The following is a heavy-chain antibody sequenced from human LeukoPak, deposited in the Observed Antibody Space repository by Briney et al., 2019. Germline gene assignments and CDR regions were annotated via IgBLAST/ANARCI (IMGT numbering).Heavy chain of an antibody. J-gene: IGHJ4*02. Sequence: PSETLSLTCTVSGGSISSYYWSWIRQPPGKGLEWIGYIYYSGSTNYNPSLKSRVTISVDTSKNQFSLKLSSVTAADTAVYYCARSYSNYLAVASTWGQGTLVTVSS. CDR2: IYYSGST. D-gene: IGHD6-19*01. CDR3: ARSYSNYLAVAST. V-gene: IGHV4-59*01. CDR1: GGSISSYY.